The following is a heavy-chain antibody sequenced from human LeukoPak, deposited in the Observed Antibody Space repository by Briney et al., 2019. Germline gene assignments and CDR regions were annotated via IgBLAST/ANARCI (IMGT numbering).Heavy chain of an antibody. Sequence: ASVKVSCKASGYTFTSYDINWVRQATGQGLEWMGWMNPNSGNTGYAQKFQGRVTMTRNTSISTAYMELSSLRSEDTAVYSCARGEYSSSCYWYQKGYFDYWGQGTLVTVSS. CDR1: GYTFTSYD. CDR3: ARGEYSSSCYWYQKGYFDY. J-gene: IGHJ4*02. V-gene: IGHV1-8*01. D-gene: IGHD6-13*01. CDR2: MNPNSGNT.